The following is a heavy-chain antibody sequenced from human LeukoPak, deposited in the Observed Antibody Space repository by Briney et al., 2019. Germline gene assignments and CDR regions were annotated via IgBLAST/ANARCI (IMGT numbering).Heavy chain of an antibody. CDR2: ISGSGGST. Sequence: GGSLRLSCAASGFTFSSYAMSRVRQAPGKGLEWVSAISGSGGSTYYADSVKGRFTISRDNSKNTLYLQMNSLRAEDTAVYYCAKGQWFGELITWGQGTLVTVSS. V-gene: IGHV3-23*01. CDR1: GFTFSSYA. CDR3: AKGQWFGELIT. J-gene: IGHJ5*02. D-gene: IGHD3-10*01.